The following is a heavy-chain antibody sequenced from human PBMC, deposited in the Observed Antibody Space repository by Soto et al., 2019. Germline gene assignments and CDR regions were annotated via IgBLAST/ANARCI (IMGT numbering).Heavy chain of an antibody. Sequence: QVQLEESGGGLVKPGGSLRLSCAASGFTFSAYYMSWIRQAPGKGLEYISYISSSGTSANYADSVKGRFTISRDNGKNSLYLQVNSVRAEDTAVYYCARDRGAVTGQYCDYWGQGALVTVSS. D-gene: IGHD6-19*01. J-gene: IGHJ4*02. V-gene: IGHV3-11*05. CDR3: ARDRGAVTGQYCDY. CDR1: GFTFSAYY. CDR2: ISSSGTSA.